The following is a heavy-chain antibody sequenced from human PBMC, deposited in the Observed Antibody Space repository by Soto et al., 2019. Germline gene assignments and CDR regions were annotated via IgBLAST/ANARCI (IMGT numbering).Heavy chain of an antibody. Sequence: EVQLVESGGGLVQLGGSLRLSCADSGFILRNYWMSWVRQAPGMGLQWVASIKEDGSEKYYVDPVKGRFTISRENAKNSLYLQMNSLRAEDTAVYYCARYRSLDPWGQGILVTVSS. V-gene: IGHV3-7*03. CDR3: ARYRSLDP. CDR1: GFILRNYW. D-gene: IGHD3-16*02. J-gene: IGHJ5*02. CDR2: IKEDGSEK.